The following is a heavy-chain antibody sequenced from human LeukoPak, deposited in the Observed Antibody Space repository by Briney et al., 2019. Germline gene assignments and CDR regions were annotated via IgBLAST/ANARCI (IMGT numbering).Heavy chain of an antibody. V-gene: IGHV4-34*01. CDR1: GGSFSGYY. Sequence: PSETLSLTCAVYGGSFSGYYRSWIRQPPGKGLEWIGEINHSGSTNYNPSLKSRVTISVDTSKNQFSLKLSSVTAADTAVYYCARGYKRFLVPGTMDVWGQGTTVTVSS. CDR2: INHSGST. CDR3: ARGYKRFLVPGTMDV. J-gene: IGHJ6*02. D-gene: IGHD3-3*01.